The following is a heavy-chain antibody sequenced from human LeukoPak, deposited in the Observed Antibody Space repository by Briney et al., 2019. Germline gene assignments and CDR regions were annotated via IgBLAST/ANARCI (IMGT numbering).Heavy chain of an antibody. CDR2: IRYDGSNK. D-gene: IGHD2-2*01. V-gene: IGHV3-30*02. CDR3: ARDGTAMYPDIYYYYGMDV. Sequence: PGGSLRLSCAASGFTFSSYGMHWVCQAPGKGLEWVAFIRYDGSNKYYADSVKGRFTISRDNSKNTLYLQMNSLRAEDTAVYYCARDGTAMYPDIYYYYGMDVWGQGTTVTVSS. J-gene: IGHJ6*02. CDR1: GFTFSSYG.